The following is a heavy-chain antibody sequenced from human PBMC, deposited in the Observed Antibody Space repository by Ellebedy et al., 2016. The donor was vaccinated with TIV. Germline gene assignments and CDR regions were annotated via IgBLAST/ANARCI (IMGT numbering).Heavy chain of an antibody. Sequence: GESLKISXAASGFTFSSYGLHWVRQAPGKGLEWVAVVWYDGTTKYYADSVKGRFTISRDNSKTTLYLQMDSLRAEDTALYYCARDHRSRALEIWGQGTMVTVSS. V-gene: IGHV3-33*01. CDR2: VWYDGTTK. J-gene: IGHJ3*02. CDR3: ARDHRSRALEI. CDR1: GFTFSSYG.